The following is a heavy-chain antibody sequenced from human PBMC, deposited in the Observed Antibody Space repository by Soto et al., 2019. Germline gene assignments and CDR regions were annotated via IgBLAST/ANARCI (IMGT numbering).Heavy chain of an antibody. CDR1: GGTFSSYA. V-gene: IGHV1-69*01. CDR2: IIPIFGTA. D-gene: IGHD3-10*01. J-gene: IGHJ6*02. Sequence: QVQLVQSGAEVKKPGSSVKVSCKASGGTFSSYAISWVRQAPGQGLEWMGGIIPIFGTANYAQKFQGRVTITADESTSTAYMELSSLRSEDTAVYYCAIWFGELLSPNYYYYGMDVWGQGTTVTVSS. CDR3: AIWFGELLSPNYYYYGMDV.